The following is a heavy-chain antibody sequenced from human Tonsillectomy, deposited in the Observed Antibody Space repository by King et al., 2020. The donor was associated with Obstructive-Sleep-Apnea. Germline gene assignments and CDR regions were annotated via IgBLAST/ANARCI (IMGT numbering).Heavy chain of an antibody. CDR3: AGHTWHQFEY. V-gene: IGHV3-7*03. D-gene: IGHD5-12*01. CDR2: IKQNGIEK. Sequence: QLVQSGGGLVQPGGSLRLSCTASEFTFTDYWMTWFRQAPGKGLEWVANIKQNGIEKIYVDSVKGRFTISRDNAKNSLYLQMNILRDEDTAVYYWAGHTWHQFEYWGQGALVTVSS. CDR1: EFTFTDYW. J-gene: IGHJ4*02.